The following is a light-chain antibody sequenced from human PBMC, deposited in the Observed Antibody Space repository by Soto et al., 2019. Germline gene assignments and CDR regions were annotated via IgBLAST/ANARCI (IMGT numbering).Light chain of an antibody. J-gene: IGLJ2*01. CDR1: SSNIGAGYD. CDR2: GNS. Sequence: QSVLTQPPSVSWAPGQRVTISCTGSSSNIGAGYDVHWYQQLPGTAPKLLIYGNSNRPSGVPDRFSGSKSGTSASLAITGLQAEDEADYYGQSHVVFGGGTQLTVL. CDR3: QSHVV. V-gene: IGLV1-40*01.